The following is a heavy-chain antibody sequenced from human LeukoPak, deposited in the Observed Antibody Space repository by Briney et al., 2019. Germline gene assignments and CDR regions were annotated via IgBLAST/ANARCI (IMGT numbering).Heavy chain of an antibody. CDR3: ATDCSSTSCYVGSYYYYGMDV. CDR2: INSNGGST. CDR1: GYTFPRHY. D-gene: IGHD2-2*01. V-gene: IGHV1-46*01. J-gene: IGHJ6*02. Sequence: ASVKVSCKASGYTFPRHYMQLVRQASGQGLEWMGIINSNGGSTSYAQKFQGRVTMTRDTSTSTVYMELSSLRSEDTAVYYCATDCSSTSCYVGSYYYYGMDVWGQGTTVTVSS.